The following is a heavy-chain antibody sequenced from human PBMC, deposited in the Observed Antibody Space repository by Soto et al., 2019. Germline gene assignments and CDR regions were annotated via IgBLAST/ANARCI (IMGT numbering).Heavy chain of an antibody. J-gene: IGHJ4*02. D-gene: IGHD3-3*01. CDR2: ISSSSSYI. CDR1: GFTFSSYS. Sequence: EVQLVESGGGLVKPGGSLRLSCAASGFTFSSYSMNWVRQAPGKGLEWVSSISSSSSYIYYADSVKGRFTISRDNAKNSLYLQMNSLGAEDTAVYYCARVWGGRFLEWYYWGQGTLVTVSS. CDR3: ARVWGGRFLEWYY. V-gene: IGHV3-21*01.